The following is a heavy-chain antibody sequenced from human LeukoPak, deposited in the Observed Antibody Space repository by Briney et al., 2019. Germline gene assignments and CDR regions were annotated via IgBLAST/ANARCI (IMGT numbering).Heavy chain of an antibody. CDR1: GGSFSGYY. V-gene: IGHV4-34*01. J-gene: IGHJ4*02. CDR3: ARGRFLVARHFDY. Sequence: SETLSLTCAVYGGSFSGYYWSWIRQPPGKGLEWIGEINHSGSTNYNPSLKSRVTISVDTSKNQFSLKLSSVTAADTAVYYCARGRFLVARHFDYWGQGTLVTVSP. D-gene: IGHD3-3*01. CDR2: INHSGST.